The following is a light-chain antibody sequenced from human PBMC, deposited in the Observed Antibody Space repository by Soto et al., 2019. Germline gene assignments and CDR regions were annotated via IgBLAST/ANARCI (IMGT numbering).Light chain of an antibody. CDR2: AAS. CDR1: QSVSSN. Sequence: MSQSPATLSVSTGEGATLSCRASQSVSSNLVWYQHRPGQAPRLLIYAASTRATGIPARFSGSGSGTEFTLTISSLQSEDFAVYYCQQYNNWSFGQGTRLEIK. J-gene: IGKJ5*01. CDR3: QQYNNWS. V-gene: IGKV3-15*01.